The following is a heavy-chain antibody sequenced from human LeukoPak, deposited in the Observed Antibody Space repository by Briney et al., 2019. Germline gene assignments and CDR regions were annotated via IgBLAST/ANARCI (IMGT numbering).Heavy chain of an antibody. CDR2: INPNSGGT. CDR1: GYTFTGYY. V-gene: IGHV1-2*02. Sequence: GASVKVSCKASGYTFTGYYMHWVRQAPGQGLEWMGWINPNSGGTNYAQKFQGRVTMTRDTSISTAYMELSRLRSDDTAVYYCARTPPPYYDFWSGYYTNLPFDYWGQGTLVTVSS. J-gene: IGHJ4*02. CDR3: ARTPPPYYDFWSGYYTNLPFDY. D-gene: IGHD3-3*01.